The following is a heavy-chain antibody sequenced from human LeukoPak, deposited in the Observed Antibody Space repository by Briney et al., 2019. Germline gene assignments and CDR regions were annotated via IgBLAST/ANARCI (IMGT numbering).Heavy chain of an antibody. D-gene: IGHD3-22*01. Sequence: SETLSLTCTVSGGSISSSSYYWGWIRQPPGKGLEWIGSIYYSGSTYYNPSLKSRVTISVDTSKNQFSLKLSSVTAADTAVYYCARGLGSDYDSSGSIVDFDYWGQGTLVTVSS. J-gene: IGHJ4*02. CDR3: ARGLGSDYDSSGSIVDFDY. CDR2: IYYSGST. V-gene: IGHV4-39*07. CDR1: GGSISSSSYY.